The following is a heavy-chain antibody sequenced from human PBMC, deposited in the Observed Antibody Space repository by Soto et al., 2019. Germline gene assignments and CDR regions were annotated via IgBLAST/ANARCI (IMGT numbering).Heavy chain of an antibody. CDR2: ISYDGGNK. J-gene: IGHJ4*02. CDR3: ANSLFFYSGSNVDC. D-gene: IGHD1-26*01. V-gene: IGHV3-30*18. CDR1: GFSFSGYG. Sequence: QVQLVESGGGVVQPGRSLRLSCAASGFSFSGYGMHWVRQAPGKGLEWVAVISYDGGNKYYADSVKGRFTISRDNSRNTLFLQMNCLRTEDTAVYYCANSLFFYSGSNVDCWGQGTLVTVSS.